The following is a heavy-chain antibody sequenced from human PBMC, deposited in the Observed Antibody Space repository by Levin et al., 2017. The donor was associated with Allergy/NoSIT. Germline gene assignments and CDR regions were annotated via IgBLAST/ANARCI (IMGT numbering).Heavy chain of an antibody. J-gene: IGHJ6*03. V-gene: IGHV4-4*02. CDR3: ARVGYWSGDSCYSVSRGYYYYYYMDV. CDR2: IYPSGST. D-gene: IGHD2-15*01. Sequence: TLSLTCAVSVYSICSSNWWSLVRHPPGKRLEWIGEIYPSGSTNYNPSLERRVTISLDKSKNQFSLRLTSVTAADTAVYYCARVGYWSGDSCYSVSRGYYYYYYMDVWGKGTPVTVSS. CDR1: VYSICSSNW.